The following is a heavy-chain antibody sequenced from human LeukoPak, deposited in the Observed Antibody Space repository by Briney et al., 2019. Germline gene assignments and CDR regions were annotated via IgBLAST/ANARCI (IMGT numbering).Heavy chain of an antibody. D-gene: IGHD3-9*01. J-gene: IGHJ5*02. Sequence: GGSLRLSCAASGFTFDDYAMHWVRQAPGKGLEWVSDINWNGDSTGYAHSVRGRFTISRDNSKNTLYLQMNSLRAEDTAVYYCAKDYYDILTGDPFDPWGQGTLVTVSS. V-gene: IGHV3-20*04. CDR2: INWNGDST. CDR3: AKDYYDILTGDPFDP. CDR1: GFTFDDYA.